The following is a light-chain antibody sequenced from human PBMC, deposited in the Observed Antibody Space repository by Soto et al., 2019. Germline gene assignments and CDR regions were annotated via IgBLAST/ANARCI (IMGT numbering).Light chain of an antibody. CDR3: QQYYSTPRT. J-gene: IGKJ1*01. CDR2: WAS. Sequence: DIVMTQSPDSLAVSLGEWATINCKSSQSLLYNSNNKNYLAWFQQKPGQPPKLLIYWASTRESGVPDRFSGSGSGTDFTLTISSLQAEDVAVYYCQQYYSTPRTFGQGTKVEIK. CDR1: QSLLYNSNNKNY. V-gene: IGKV4-1*01.